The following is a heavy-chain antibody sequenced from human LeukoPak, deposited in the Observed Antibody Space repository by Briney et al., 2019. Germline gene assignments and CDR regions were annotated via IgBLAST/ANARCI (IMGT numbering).Heavy chain of an antibody. CDR3: ARDSYTSPDY. CDR1: GFTFSSYW. Sequence: QTGGSLRLSCAASGFTFSSYWMYWVRQVPGKGLVWVSRINRDGSNTVYADSVKGRFTISGDNAKNTLYLQMNSLRDEDTAVYYCARDSYTSPDYWGQGILVTVSS. J-gene: IGHJ4*02. V-gene: IGHV3-74*01. CDR2: INRDGSNT. D-gene: IGHD2-2*01.